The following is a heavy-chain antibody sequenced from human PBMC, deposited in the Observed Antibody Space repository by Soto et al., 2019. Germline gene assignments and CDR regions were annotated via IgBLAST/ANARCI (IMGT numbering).Heavy chain of an antibody. V-gene: IGHV4-31*03. CDR3: ARDRSYYYDSSGYYPTGFYFDY. CDR2: IYYSGST. J-gene: IGHJ4*02. D-gene: IGHD3-22*01. CDR1: GGSISSGGYY. Sequence: PSETLSLTCTVSGGSISSGGYYWSWIRQHPGKGLEWIGYIYYSGSTYYNPSLKSRVTISVDTSKNQFSLKLSSVTAADTAVYYCARDRSYYYDSSGYYPTGFYFDYWGQGTLVTVSS.